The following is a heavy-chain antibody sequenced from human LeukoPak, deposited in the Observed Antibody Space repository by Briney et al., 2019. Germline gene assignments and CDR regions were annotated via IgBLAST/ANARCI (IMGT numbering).Heavy chain of an antibody. V-gene: IGHV3-48*03. D-gene: IGHD4-17*01. J-gene: IGHJ6*02. CDR1: GFTFSSYE. CDR3: AKGHPDYGDYGYYGMDV. CDR2: ISSSGSTI. Sequence: GGSLRLSCAASGFTFSSYEMNWVRQAPGKGLEWVSYISSSGSTIYYADSMKGRFTISRDNAKNSLYLQMNSLRAEDTAVYYCAKGHPDYGDYGYYGMDVWGQGTTVTVSS.